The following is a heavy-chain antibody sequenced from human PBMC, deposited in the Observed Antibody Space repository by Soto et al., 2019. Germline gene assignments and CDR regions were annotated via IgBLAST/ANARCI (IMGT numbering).Heavy chain of an antibody. V-gene: IGHV3-9*01. Sequence: GGSLRLSCAASGFTFDDYAMHWVRQAPGKGLEWVSGISWNSGSIGYADSVKGRFTISRDNAKNSLYLQMNSLRAEDTALYYCAKDDTRGLYYDSSGYFDYWGQGTLVTVYS. CDR2: ISWNSGSI. J-gene: IGHJ4*02. CDR1: GFTFDDYA. D-gene: IGHD3-22*01. CDR3: AKDDTRGLYYDSSGYFDY.